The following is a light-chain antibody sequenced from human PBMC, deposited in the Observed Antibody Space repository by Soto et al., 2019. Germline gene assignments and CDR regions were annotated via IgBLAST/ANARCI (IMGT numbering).Light chain of an antibody. CDR1: QGISNY. CDR2: AAS. V-gene: IGKV1-39*01. J-gene: IGKJ5*01. Sequence: DIQMPQSPSSLSASVGDSFTITGRASQGISNYLVWYQQKPGKVPKLLIYAASTLQGGVPSRFSGGGSGTEFTLTISSLQPEDFATYYCQQSYNIPPITFGQGTRLEIK. CDR3: QQSYNIPPIT.